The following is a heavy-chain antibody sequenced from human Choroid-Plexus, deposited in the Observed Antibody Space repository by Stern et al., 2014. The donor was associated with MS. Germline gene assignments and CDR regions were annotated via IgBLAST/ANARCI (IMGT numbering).Heavy chain of an antibody. Sequence: QVQLVQSGGGVVQPGRPLRLSCVASGFTFGSCAMHWVRQAPGKGLEWVAGVSYDGSNKYYADSGKGRLTISRDNSQNTLYMQMSSLRPEDTAVYYCAKDRQYLTYFFDHWGQGSLVTVSS. D-gene: IGHD2/OR15-2a*01. CDR1: GFTFGSCA. V-gene: IGHV3-30*18. CDR3: AKDRQYLTYFFDH. J-gene: IGHJ5*02. CDR2: VSYDGSNK.